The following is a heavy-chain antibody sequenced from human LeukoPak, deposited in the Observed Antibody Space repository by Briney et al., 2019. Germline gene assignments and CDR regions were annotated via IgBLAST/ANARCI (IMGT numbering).Heavy chain of an antibody. V-gene: IGHV3-23*01. J-gene: IGHJ4*02. D-gene: IGHD3-3*01. Sequence: GGTLRLSCAASGFTFSSYGMSWVRQAPGKGLEWVSSISGSGGSTYYADSVKGRFTISRDNSKNTLYLQMNSLRAEDTAVYYCAKEPQYYDFWSGYYRGGFDYWGQGTLVTVSS. CDR2: ISGSGGST. CDR1: GFTFSSYG. CDR3: AKEPQYYDFWSGYYRGGFDY.